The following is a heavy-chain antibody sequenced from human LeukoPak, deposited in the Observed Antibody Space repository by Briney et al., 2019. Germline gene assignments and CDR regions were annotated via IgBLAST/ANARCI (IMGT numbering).Heavy chain of an antibody. CDR2: INHSGST. J-gene: IGHJ4*02. Sequence: SETLSLTCAVSGGSISSGGYSWSWIRQPPGKGLEWIGEINHSGSTNYNPSLKSRVTISVDTSKNQFSLKLSSVTAADTAVYYCASGAQYWGQGTLVTVSS. CDR1: GGSISSGGYS. CDR3: ASGAQY. D-gene: IGHD3-10*01. V-gene: IGHV4-30-2*01.